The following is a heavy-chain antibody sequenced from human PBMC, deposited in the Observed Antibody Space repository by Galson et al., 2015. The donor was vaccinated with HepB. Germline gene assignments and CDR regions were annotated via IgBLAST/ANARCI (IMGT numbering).Heavy chain of an antibody. V-gene: IGHV3-30*04. CDR1: GFTFSSYA. CDR2: ISYDGSNK. CDR3: ARSYRGVRGVQDHLHYYYYYGMDV. Sequence: SLRLSCAASGFTFSSYAMHWVRQAPGKGLEWVAVISYDGSNKYYADSVKGRFTISRDNSKNTLYLQMNSLRAEDTAVYYCARSYRGVRGVQDHLHYYYYYGMDVWGQGTTVTVS. J-gene: IGHJ6*02. D-gene: IGHD3-10*01.